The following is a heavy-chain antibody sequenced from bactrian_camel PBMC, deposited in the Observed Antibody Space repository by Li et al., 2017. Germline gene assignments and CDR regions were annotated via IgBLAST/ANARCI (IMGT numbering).Heavy chain of an antibody. D-gene: IGHD7*01. CDR2: SGSDGTT. CDR3: VAAPRYSTSCVEPLRTVWNY. CDR1: GPSGDTYCTSC. Sequence: HVQLVESGGGSVQAGGSLRLSCAASGPSGDTYCTSCMGWFRQAPGKECEGVAASGSDGTTIYADSVQGRFTIPMDANTLYLQMNSLTPEDSAIYYCVAAPRYSTSCVEPLRTVWNYWGQGTQVTVS. J-gene: IGHJ4*01. V-gene: IGHV3S53*01.